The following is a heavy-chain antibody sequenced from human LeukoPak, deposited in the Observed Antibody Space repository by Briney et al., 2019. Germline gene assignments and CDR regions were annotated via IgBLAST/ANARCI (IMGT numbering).Heavy chain of an antibody. D-gene: IGHD3-9*01. V-gene: IGHV4-59*01. Sequence: ETLSLTCTVSGGSISSYYWSWIRQPPGKGLEWIGYIYYSGSTNYNPSLKSRVTISVDTSKNQFSLKLSSVTAADTAVYYCARGRNFDRLGYWGQGTLVTVSS. CDR2: IYYSGST. CDR3: ARGRNFDRLGY. J-gene: IGHJ4*02. CDR1: GGSISSYY.